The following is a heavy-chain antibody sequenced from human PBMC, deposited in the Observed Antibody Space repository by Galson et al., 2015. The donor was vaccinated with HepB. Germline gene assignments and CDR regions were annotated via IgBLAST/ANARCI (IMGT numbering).Heavy chain of an antibody. J-gene: IGHJ4*02. Sequence: SLRLSCAASGFIVRTSYMSWVRQAPGKGLEWVSTIYSGGHGYYTDSVKGRFSIPRDTNKNTIYLQMNNLGADDTAVYYCASPFCIDGNCYPLWHWGQGTLVTVSS. V-gene: IGHV3-53*01. CDR3: ASPFCIDGNCYPLWH. CDR1: GFIVRTSY. CDR2: IYSGGHG. D-gene: IGHD2-15*01.